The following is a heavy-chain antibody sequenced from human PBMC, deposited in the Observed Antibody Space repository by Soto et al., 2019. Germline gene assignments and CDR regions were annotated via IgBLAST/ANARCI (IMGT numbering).Heavy chain of an antibody. J-gene: IGHJ3*02. V-gene: IGHV3-23*01. CDR1: VFIFSSYD. Sequence: GWSLRLSCSASVFIFSSYDMSWFRQAPGKGLEWVSTILVDGRTFYVDSVKGRFTISRDSSQNTVYLQMNSLTAGDTALYYCAKATATGGGAFDICGQGTMVTVSS. CDR3: AKATATGGGAFDI. D-gene: IGHD2-8*02. CDR2: ILVDGRT.